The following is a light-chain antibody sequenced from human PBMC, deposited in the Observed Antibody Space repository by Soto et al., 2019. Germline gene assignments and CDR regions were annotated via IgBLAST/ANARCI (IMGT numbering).Light chain of an antibody. CDR2: GAS. Sequence: MTQSPSTLSGSVGDRVTITCRASQTISSWLAWYQQTPGQAPRLLIYGASTRATGIPVRFSGSASGTEFTLTISSLQSEDFTVYYCQQYNKWPLTFGQGTKVDIK. CDR1: QTISSW. V-gene: IGKV3-15*01. J-gene: IGKJ1*01. CDR3: QQYNKWPLT.